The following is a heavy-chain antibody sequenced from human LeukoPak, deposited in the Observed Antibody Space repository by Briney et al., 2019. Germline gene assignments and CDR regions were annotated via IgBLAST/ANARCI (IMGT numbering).Heavy chain of an antibody. CDR2: IYHTGST. V-gene: IGHV4-39*02. D-gene: IGHD6-19*01. CDR1: GGSISSSNYY. J-gene: IGHJ4*02. Sequence: SETLSLTCTVSGGSISSSNYYWGWIRQPPGKGLEWIGNIYHTGSTYCIPSLKSRVTISSDTSKNQFSLKLSSVTAADTAVYYCARDYSSGWYPLYSDYWGQGTLVTVSS. CDR3: ARDYSSGWYPLYSDY.